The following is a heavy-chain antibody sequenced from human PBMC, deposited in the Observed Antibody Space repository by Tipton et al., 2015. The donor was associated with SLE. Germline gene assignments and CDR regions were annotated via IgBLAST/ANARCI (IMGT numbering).Heavy chain of an antibody. J-gene: IGHJ4*02. CDR1: GGSFSGYY. Sequence: TLSLTCAVYGGSFSGYYWSWIRQPPGKGLEWIGEINHSGSTNYNPSLKSRVTISVDTSKNQFSLKLSSVTAADTAVYYCARVWGIAAASRWGQGTLVTVSS. CDR2: INHSGST. D-gene: IGHD6-13*01. V-gene: IGHV4-34*01. CDR3: ARVWGIAAASR.